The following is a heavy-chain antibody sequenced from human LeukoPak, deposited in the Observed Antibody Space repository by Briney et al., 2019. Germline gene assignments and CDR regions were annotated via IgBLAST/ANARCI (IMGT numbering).Heavy chain of an antibody. Sequence: GASVKVSCKASGGTFSSYTISWVRQAPGQGLEWMGGIIPIFGTANYAQKFQGRVTITADESTSTAYMELSSLRSEDTAVYYCARKAFPVVPAAHGSNWFDPWGQGTLVTVSS. CDR3: ARKAFPVVPAAHGSNWFDP. J-gene: IGHJ5*02. CDR1: GGTFSSYT. V-gene: IGHV1-69*13. CDR2: IIPIFGTA. D-gene: IGHD2-2*01.